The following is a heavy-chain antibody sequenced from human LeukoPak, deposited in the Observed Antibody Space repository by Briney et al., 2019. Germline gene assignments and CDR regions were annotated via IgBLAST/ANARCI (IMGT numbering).Heavy chain of an antibody. V-gene: IGHV1-18*01. CDR2: ISAYNGNT. CDR1: GYTFPSYG. D-gene: IGHD6-19*01. Sequence: ASVKVSCKASGYTFPSYGISWVRQAPGQGLEWMGWISAYNGNTNYAQKLQGRVTMTTDTSTSTAYMELRSLRSDDTAVYYCASAVAGYNWFDPWGQGTLVTVSS. J-gene: IGHJ5*02. CDR3: ASAVAGYNWFDP.